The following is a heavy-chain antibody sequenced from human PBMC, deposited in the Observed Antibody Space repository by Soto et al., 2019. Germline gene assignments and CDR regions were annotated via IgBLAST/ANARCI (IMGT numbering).Heavy chain of an antibody. J-gene: IGHJ5*02. Sequence: QLQLQESGPGLVKPSEALSLTCTVSGGSISSSGHYWGWIRQTPGKGLEWIGNIFYSGGTHYNASFRSRVSISVDPAKNPLSLKVTSVTAADTAVYYCARRSYGSGVDLWGRGTLVTVSS. CDR2: IFYSGGT. D-gene: IGHD3-10*01. CDR1: GGSISSSGHY. CDR3: ARRSYGSGVDL. V-gene: IGHV4-39*01.